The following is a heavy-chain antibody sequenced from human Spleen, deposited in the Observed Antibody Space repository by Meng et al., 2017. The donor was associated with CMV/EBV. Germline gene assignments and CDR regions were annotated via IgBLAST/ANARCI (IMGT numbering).Heavy chain of an antibody. CDR3: ARSPSYNSSSVDV. D-gene: IGHD1-1*01. Sequence: GSLRLSCAASGFTFTTYALHWVRQAPGKGLEWVAFIRYDGSDKYYADSVRGRFTISRDNAKSTLYLEMNSLRDEDTGVYYCARSPSYNSSSVDVWGQGTTVTVSS. CDR1: GFTFTTYA. CDR2: IRYDGSDK. V-gene: IGHV3-30*02. J-gene: IGHJ6*02.